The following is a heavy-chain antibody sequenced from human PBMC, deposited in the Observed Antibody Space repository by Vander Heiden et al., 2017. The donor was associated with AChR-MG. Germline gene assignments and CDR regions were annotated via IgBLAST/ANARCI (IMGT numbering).Heavy chain of an antibody. V-gene: IGHV3-11*06. J-gene: IGHJ4*02. CDR3: AKEGVSGELSLPDY. D-gene: IGHD3-16*02. CDR2: ISSSSSYT. Sequence: QVQLVESGGGLVKPGGSLRLSCAASGFTFSDYYMSWIRQAPGKGLEWVSYISSSSSYTNYADSVKGRFTISRDNAKNSLYLQMNSLRAEDTAVYYCAKEGVSGELSLPDYWGKGTLVTVSS. CDR1: GFTFSDYY.